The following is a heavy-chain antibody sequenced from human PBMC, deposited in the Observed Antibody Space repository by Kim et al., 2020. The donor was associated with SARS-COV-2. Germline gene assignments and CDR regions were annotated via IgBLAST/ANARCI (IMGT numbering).Heavy chain of an antibody. CDR3: AKNYDSSGYSSDY. CDR1: GFTFSSYG. CDR2: ISYDGSNK. D-gene: IGHD3-22*01. Sequence: LSLTCAASGFTFSSYGMHWVRQAPGKGLEWVAVISYDGSNKYYADSVKGRFTISRDNSKNTLYLQMNSLRAEDTAVYYCAKNYDSSGYSSDYWGQGTLVTVSS. J-gene: IGHJ4*02. V-gene: IGHV3-30*18.